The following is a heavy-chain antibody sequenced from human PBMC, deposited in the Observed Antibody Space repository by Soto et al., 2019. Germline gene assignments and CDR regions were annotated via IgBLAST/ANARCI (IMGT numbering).Heavy chain of an antibody. CDR3: ARIPTYCSSTSCYKTAFDY. J-gene: IGHJ4*02. D-gene: IGHD2-2*02. CDR2: IDWDDDK. Sequence: SGPTLVNPTHTLTLTCTFSGFSLSTGGRRVSWIRQPPGKALEWLARIDWDDDKFYSTSLKTRLTISKDTSKNQVVLTMTNMDPVDTATYFCARIPTYCSSTSCYKTAFDYWGQGALVTVSS. V-gene: IGHV2-70*04. CDR1: GFSLSTGGRR.